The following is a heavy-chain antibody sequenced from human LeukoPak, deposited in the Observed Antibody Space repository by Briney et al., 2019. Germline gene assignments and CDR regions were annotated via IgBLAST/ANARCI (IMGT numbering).Heavy chain of an antibody. D-gene: IGHD3-10*01. CDR1: GGSISSSSYY. Sequence: SETLSLTCTVSGGSISSSSYYWGWIRQPPGKGLEWIGSIYYSGSTYYNPSLKSRVTISVDTSKNQFSLKMSSVTAADTAVYYCARFGYYCFDSWGQGSLVTVSS. CDR3: ARFGYYCFDS. CDR2: IYYSGST. J-gene: IGHJ4*02. V-gene: IGHV4-39*07.